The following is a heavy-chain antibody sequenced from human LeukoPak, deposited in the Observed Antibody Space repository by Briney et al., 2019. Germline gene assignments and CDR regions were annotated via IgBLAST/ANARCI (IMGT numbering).Heavy chain of an antibody. CDR1: GGSISSSSYY. D-gene: IGHD2-15*01. J-gene: IGHJ6*03. CDR3: AREPGIGYYYYMDV. CDR2: IYYSGST. Sequence: SETLSLTCTVSGGSISSSSYYWGWIRQPPGKGLEWIGSIYYSGSTYYNPSLKSRVTISVDTSKNQFSLKLSSVTAADTAVYYCAREPGIGYYYYMDVWGKGTTVTVSS. V-gene: IGHV4-39*02.